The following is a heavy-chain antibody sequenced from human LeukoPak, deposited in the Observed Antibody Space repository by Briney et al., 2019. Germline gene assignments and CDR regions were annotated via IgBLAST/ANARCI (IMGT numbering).Heavy chain of an antibody. J-gene: IGHJ4*02. CDR2: IIPTFGTA. D-gene: IGHD1-1*01. CDR3: ARGPVQLERLDY. Sequence: SVKVSCKASGGTFSSYAISWVRQAPGQGLEWMGGIIPTFGTANYAQKFQGRVTITADESTSTAYMELSSLRSEDTAVYYCARGPVQLERLDYWGQGTLVTVSS. V-gene: IGHV1-69*13. CDR1: GGTFSSYA.